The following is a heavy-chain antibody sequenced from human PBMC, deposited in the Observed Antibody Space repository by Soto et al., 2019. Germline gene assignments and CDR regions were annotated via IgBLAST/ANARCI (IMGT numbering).Heavy chain of an antibody. V-gene: IGHV5-51*01. Sequence: PGESLKISCKASGYSFTTYWIGWVRQMPGKGLEWMGIIYPGDSDTRYSPSFQGQVTISADKSISTAYLQWSSLKASDSAMVYCARKDIAGNSVDFWGQGTLVTVSS. CDR1: GYSFTTYW. CDR3: ARKDIAGNSVDF. CDR2: IYPGDSDT. D-gene: IGHD6-13*01. J-gene: IGHJ4*02.